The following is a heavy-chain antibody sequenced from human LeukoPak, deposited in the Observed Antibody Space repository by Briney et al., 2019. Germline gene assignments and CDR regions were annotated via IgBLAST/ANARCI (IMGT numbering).Heavy chain of an antibody. V-gene: IGHV3-74*01. CDR3: VSTVDYWYFDL. CDR1: GFTFSSHW. J-gene: IGHJ2*01. D-gene: IGHD6-19*01. CDR2: VNSEGSST. Sequence: PGGSLRLSCAASGFTFSSHWMHWVRQAPGKGLMWVSRVNSEGSSTTYADSVKGRSTISRDNAKNTLYLQINSLRAEDTPVYYCVSTVDYWYFDLWGRGTLVTVSS.